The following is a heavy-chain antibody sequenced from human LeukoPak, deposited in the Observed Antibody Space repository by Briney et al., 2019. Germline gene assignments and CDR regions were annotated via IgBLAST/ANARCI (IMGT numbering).Heavy chain of an antibody. CDR1: GFTVSSNY. D-gene: IGHD3-22*01. J-gene: IGHJ4*02. CDR2: IYSGGST. CDR3: ARSYDSSGHYSED. Sequence: GGSLRLSCAASGFTVSSNYMSWVRQAPGKGLEWVSVIYSGGSTYYADSVKGRFTISRDNSKNTLYLQMNSLRAEDTAVYYCARSYDSSGHYSEDWGQGTLVTVSS. V-gene: IGHV3-53*01.